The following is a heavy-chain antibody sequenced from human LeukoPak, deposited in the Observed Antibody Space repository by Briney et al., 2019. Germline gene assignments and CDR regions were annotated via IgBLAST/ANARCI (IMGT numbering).Heavy chain of an antibody. CDR3: ATARGYSYGFVY. Sequence: ASVKVSCKASGGTFSSYAISWVRQAPGQGLEWMGGIIPIFGTANYAQKFQGRVTITADESTSTAYMELSSLRSEDTAVYYCATARGYSYGFVYWGQGTLVTVSS. V-gene: IGHV1-69*13. CDR1: GGTFSSYA. CDR2: IIPIFGTA. J-gene: IGHJ4*02. D-gene: IGHD5-18*01.